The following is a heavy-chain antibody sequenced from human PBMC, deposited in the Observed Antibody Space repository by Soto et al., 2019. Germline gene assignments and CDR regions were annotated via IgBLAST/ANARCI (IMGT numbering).Heavy chain of an antibody. CDR2: MQPSSGRT. CDR1: GYSFTSLD. V-gene: IGHV1-8*01. Sequence: QVQLVQSGAEVREPGASVKVSCKASGYSFTSLDIHWVRPTTGQGLEGMGWMQPSSGRTGYAQKFQGRVTMTRDTSINTAYMELSSLTSDDTAFYYCARGVTAGVDYWGQGTLVTVSS. CDR3: ARGVTAGVDY. D-gene: IGHD1-26*01. J-gene: IGHJ4*02.